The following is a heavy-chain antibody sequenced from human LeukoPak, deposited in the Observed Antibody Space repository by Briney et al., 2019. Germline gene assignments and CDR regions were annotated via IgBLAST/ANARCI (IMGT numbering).Heavy chain of an antibody. J-gene: IGHJ4*02. CDR1: GFTFSSYG. V-gene: IGHV3-33*01. CDR2: IWYDGSNK. D-gene: IGHD6-13*01. Sequence: GGSLRLSCAASGFTFSSYGMHWVRQAPGKGLEWVAVIWYDGSNKYYADSVKGRFTISRGNSKNTLYLQMNSLRAEDTAVYYCARDGLGIAAAGTFDYWGQGTLVTVSS. CDR3: ARDGLGIAAAGTFDY.